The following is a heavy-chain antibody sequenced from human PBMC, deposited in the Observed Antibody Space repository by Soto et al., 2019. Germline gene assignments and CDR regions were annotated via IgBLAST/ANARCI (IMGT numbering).Heavy chain of an antibody. CDR2: ISDNGGTT. Sequence: PGGSLRLSCAASEFTFSNYAMSWVRQAPGKGLEWVSSISDNGGTTYYADSVKGRFTISRDNSKNTLYLQMNSLRAEDTAVYYCAKDGSISWYYFDYWGQGTLVTVSS. V-gene: IGHV3-23*01. CDR3: AKDGSISWYYFDY. J-gene: IGHJ4*02. CDR1: EFTFSNYA. D-gene: IGHD6-13*01.